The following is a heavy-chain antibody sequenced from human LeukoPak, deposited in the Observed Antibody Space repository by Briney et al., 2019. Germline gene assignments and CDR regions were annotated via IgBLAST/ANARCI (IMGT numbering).Heavy chain of an antibody. CDR2: IYPLDSDT. Sequence: PGESLKISCKGSGYRLTRYWIGWVRQMPGKGLEWMGIIYPLDSDTRYSPSFQGQVTISADKSTNTAYLQWSSLKASDTGMYYCARHPQTYSSGWYLWDYWGQGTLVTVSS. J-gene: IGHJ4*02. V-gene: IGHV5-51*01. CDR1: GYRLTRYW. D-gene: IGHD6-19*01. CDR3: ARHPQTYSSGWYLWDY.